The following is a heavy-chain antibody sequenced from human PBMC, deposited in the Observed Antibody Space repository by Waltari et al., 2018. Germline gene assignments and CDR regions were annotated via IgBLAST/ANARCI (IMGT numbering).Heavy chain of an antibody. CDR1: GFTFSSYA. V-gene: IGHV3-48*03. J-gene: IGHJ4*02. Sequence: EVQLVESGGGLVQPGGSLRLSCAASGFTFSSYAMNWFRQAPGKGLECVSYISSSGSTIYYADSVKGRFTISRDNAKNSLYLQMNSLRAEDTAVYYCARGRGIVGASPLIWGQGTLVTVSS. CDR2: ISSSGSTI. D-gene: IGHD1-26*01. CDR3: ARGRGIVGASPLI.